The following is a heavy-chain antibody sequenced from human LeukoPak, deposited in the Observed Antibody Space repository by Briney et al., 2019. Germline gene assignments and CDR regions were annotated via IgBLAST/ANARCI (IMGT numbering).Heavy chain of an antibody. Sequence: SETLSLTCAVSGGSISSGGYSWSWIRQPPGKGLEWIGYIYHSGSTYYNPSLKSRVTISVDRSKNQFSLKLSSVTAADTAVYYCARGWNMIYWYFELWGRGTLVTVSS. CDR3: ARGWNMIYWYFEL. V-gene: IGHV4-30-2*01. CDR1: GGSISSGGYS. D-gene: IGHD2/OR15-2a*01. J-gene: IGHJ2*01. CDR2: IYHSGST.